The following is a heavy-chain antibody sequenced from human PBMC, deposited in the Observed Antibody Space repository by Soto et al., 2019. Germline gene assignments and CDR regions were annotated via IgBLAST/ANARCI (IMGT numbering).Heavy chain of an antibody. CDR3: ARGERQQQRDY. V-gene: IGHV4-4*02. J-gene: IGHJ4*02. CDR1: GDSIRSDKW. D-gene: IGHD6-25*01. Sequence: QVQLQESGPGLVKPSGTLSLTCAVSGDSIRSDKWWSWVRQPPGKGLEWIGEVHHSGNSNYNPSRKSRVIISVYKPKNQFSLNLSSVTDADTAVYYCARGERQQQRDYWGQGTLVTVSS. CDR2: VHHSGNS.